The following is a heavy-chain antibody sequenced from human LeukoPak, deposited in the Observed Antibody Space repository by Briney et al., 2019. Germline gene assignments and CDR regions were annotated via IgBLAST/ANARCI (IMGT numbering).Heavy chain of an antibody. V-gene: IGHV5-51*01. Sequence: GESLKISCKGSGYSFTTYWIGWVRQMPGKGLEWIGIIYPGDSDTRYSPSFQGQVTISADKSISTAYLQWSSLKASDTAMYYCARQSVAVNYYYGMDVWGPGTTVTVSS. J-gene: IGHJ6*02. CDR1: GYSFTTYW. CDR3: ARQSVAVNYYYGMDV. CDR2: IYPGDSDT. D-gene: IGHD6-19*01.